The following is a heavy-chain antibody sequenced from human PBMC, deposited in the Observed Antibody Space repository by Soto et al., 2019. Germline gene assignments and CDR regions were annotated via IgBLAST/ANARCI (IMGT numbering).Heavy chain of an antibody. Sequence: ESGGGLVKPGGSLRLSCAASGFTFSNAWMSWVRQAPGKGLEWVGRIKSKTDGGTTDYAAPVKGRFTISRDDSKNTLYLQMNSLKTEDTAVYYCTTRSYYDSSGYYFDYWGQGTLVTVSS. J-gene: IGHJ4*02. CDR1: GFTFSNAW. V-gene: IGHV3-15*01. D-gene: IGHD3-22*01. CDR2: IKSKTDGGTT. CDR3: TTRSYYDSSGYYFDY.